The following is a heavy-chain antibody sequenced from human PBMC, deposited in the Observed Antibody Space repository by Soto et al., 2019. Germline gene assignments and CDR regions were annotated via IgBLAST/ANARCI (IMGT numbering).Heavy chain of an antibody. CDR2: IYYSGST. CDR3: ARAPIYYDYALPAPAFDI. D-gene: IGHD3-16*01. CDR1: GGSISSYY. V-gene: IGHV4-59*01. Sequence: QVQLQESGPGLVKPSETLSLTCTVSGGSISSYYWSWIRQPPGKGLEWIGYIYYSGSTNYNPSLKSRVTISVDTSKNQFSLKLSSVTAADTAVYYCARAPIYYDYALPAPAFDIWGQGTMVTVSS. J-gene: IGHJ3*02.